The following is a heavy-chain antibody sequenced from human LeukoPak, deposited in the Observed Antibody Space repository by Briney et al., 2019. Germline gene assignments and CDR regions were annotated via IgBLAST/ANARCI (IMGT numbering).Heavy chain of an antibody. V-gene: IGHV4-30-2*01. D-gene: IGHD6-19*01. J-gene: IGHJ4*02. CDR2: IYHSGST. CDR3: ARGHYSSGPRYYFGY. CDR1: GGSISSGGYS. Sequence: SETLSLTCAVSGGSISSGGYSWSWIRQPPGKGLEWVGYIYHSGSTYYNPSLKSRVTISVDRSKNQFSLKLSSVTAADTAVYYCARGHYSSGPRYYFGYWGQGTLVTVSS.